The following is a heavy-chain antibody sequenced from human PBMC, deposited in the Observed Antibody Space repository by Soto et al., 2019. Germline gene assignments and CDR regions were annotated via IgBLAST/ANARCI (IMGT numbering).Heavy chain of an antibody. CDR3: ARDLIIVDTPGDDFDY. CDR2: ITPDGSYT. Sequence: EVQLVESGGGLVQPGGSLRLSCATSGFTFSNYWMHWLRQVPGKGLMWVSRITPDGSYTSYADSVKGRFTISRDNAKNTLYLQMNGLRVEETAIYYCARDLIIVDTPGDDFDYWGQGTLVAVSS. CDR1: GFTFSNYW. V-gene: IGHV3-74*01. J-gene: IGHJ4*02. D-gene: IGHD5-12*01.